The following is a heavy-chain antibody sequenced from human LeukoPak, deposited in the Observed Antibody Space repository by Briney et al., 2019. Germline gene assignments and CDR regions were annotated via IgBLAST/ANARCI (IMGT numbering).Heavy chain of an antibody. J-gene: IGHJ4*02. CDR2: ISYDGSIN. CDR1: GFTFSSYE. V-gene: IGHV3-30*04. D-gene: IGHD5-12*01. CDR3: ARGPSGYHNT. Sequence: GGSLRLSCAASGFTFSSYEMHWVRQAPGKGLEWVALISYDGSINDYADSVKGRFTISRDNSKNTLYLQMNSLRAEDTAVYYCARGPSGYHNTGGQGTLVTVSS.